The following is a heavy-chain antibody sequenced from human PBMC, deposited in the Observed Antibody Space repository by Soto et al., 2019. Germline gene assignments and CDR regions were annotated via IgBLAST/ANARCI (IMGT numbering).Heavy chain of an antibody. Sequence: EVQLVESGGGLVQPGGSLRLSCAASGFTFSSYWMHWVRQAPGKGLVWVSRINSDGSSTSYADSVKGRFTISRDNAKNTLYLQMNSLRAEDTAVYYCATLYDFWSGDYNWGQGTLVTVSS. V-gene: IGHV3-74*01. J-gene: IGHJ4*02. CDR2: INSDGSST. CDR1: GFTFSSYW. D-gene: IGHD3-3*01. CDR3: ATLYDFWSGDYN.